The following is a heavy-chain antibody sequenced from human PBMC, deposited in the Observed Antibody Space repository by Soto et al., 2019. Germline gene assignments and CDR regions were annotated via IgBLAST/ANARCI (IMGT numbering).Heavy chain of an antibody. CDR2: ISGHDGNT. CDR1: GYTFNNSG. CDR3: ARDEYSNTWYLEF. V-gene: IGHV1-18*01. Sequence: ASVKVSCKASGYTFNNSGISWVGQAPGQGLEWMGWISGHDGNTNYAQKLQGRVTMTTDTSTSTAYMELRSLRSDDTAVYYCARDEYSNTWYLEFWGQGTLVTV. J-gene: IGHJ4*02. D-gene: IGHD6-6*01.